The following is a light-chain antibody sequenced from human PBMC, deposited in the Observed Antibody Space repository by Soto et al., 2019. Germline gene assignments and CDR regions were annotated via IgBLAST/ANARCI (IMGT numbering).Light chain of an antibody. Sequence: DIQVTQSPSSLSASVGDRVTITCRASQGIANYLNWYQQKPGKAPKLLIYAASTLQRGVPSRFSGSGFGTDFTLTISSLQPDDFATYYCQQYNSYRAFGQGTKVDIK. CDR1: QGIANY. CDR3: QQYNSYRA. J-gene: IGKJ1*01. CDR2: AAS. V-gene: IGKV1-39*01.